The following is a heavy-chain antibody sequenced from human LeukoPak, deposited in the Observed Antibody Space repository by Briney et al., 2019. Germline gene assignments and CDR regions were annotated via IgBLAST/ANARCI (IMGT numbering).Heavy chain of an antibody. CDR1: GFTFSSYA. J-gene: IGHJ6*02. CDR2: ISGGGGST. V-gene: IGHV3-23*01. CDR3: AKDRYYYDSSSPPPTGMDV. D-gene: IGHD3-22*01. Sequence: GGSLRLSCAASGFTFSSYAMSWVRQAPGKGLEWVSAISGGGGSTYYADSVKGRFTISRDNSKNTLYLQMNSLRAEDTAVYYCAKDRYYYDSSSPPPTGMDVWGQGTTVTVSS.